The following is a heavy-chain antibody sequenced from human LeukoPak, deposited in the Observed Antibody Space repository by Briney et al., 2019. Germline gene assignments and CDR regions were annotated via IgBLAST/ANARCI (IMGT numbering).Heavy chain of an antibody. CDR3: AKGRVAGPFDY. V-gene: IGHV3-23*01. CDR2: ISGRDGYT. D-gene: IGHD6-19*01. CDR1: GFTFSTYA. J-gene: IGHJ4*02. Sequence: GGSLRLSCAASGFTFSTYAMSWVRQAPGKGLEWVSIISGRDGYTHYADAVKGRSTISRDNSKNTLYLQMNSLRAEDTAVYYCAKGRVAGPFDYWGQGTLVTVSS.